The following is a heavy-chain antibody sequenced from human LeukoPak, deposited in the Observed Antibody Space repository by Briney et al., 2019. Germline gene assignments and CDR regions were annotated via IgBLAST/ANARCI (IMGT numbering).Heavy chain of an antibody. J-gene: IGHJ4*02. Sequence: GGSLRLSCAASGFTFSSYSMNWVRQAPGKGLEWVSYISRSTSTIFYADSVKGRCTISRDNAKNSLYLQMNSLRDEDTAVYYCAMGLAAAGYYFDYWGQGTLVTVSS. D-gene: IGHD6-13*01. CDR2: ISRSTSTI. V-gene: IGHV3-48*02. CDR1: GFTFSSYS. CDR3: AMGLAAAGYYFDY.